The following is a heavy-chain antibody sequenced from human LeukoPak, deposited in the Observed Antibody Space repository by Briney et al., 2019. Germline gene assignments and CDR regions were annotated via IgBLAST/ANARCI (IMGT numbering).Heavy chain of an antibody. Sequence: PGGSLRLSCTASGFTFGDYAMSWVRQAPGKGLEWVGFIRSKAYGGTTEYAASVKGRFTISRDDSKSIAYLQMNSLKTEDTAVYYCTQEMATTYSDYWGQGTLVTVSS. CDR2: IRSKAYGGTT. J-gene: IGHJ4*02. D-gene: IGHD5-24*01. CDR3: TQEMATTYSDY. CDR1: GFTFGDYA. V-gene: IGHV3-49*04.